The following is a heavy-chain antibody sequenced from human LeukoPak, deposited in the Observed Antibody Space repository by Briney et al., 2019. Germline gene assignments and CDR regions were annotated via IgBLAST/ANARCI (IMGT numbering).Heavy chain of an antibody. J-gene: IGHJ3*02. CDR2: IFYTGST. V-gene: IGHV4-59*01. CDR3: ATLTGGDDAFDI. D-gene: IGHD4-23*01. CDR1: GGSISSYY. Sequence: SETLSLTCTVSGGSISSYYWSWIRQPPGKGLEWIGYIFYTGSTNYNPSLKSRVTISVLTSKNRFSLKLSSVTAADTAVYYCATLTGGDDAFDIWGQWTMVTVSS.